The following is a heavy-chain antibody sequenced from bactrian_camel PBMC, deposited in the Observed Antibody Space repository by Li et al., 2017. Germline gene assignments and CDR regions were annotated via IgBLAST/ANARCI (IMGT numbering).Heavy chain of an antibody. CDR1: GFSFDGFD. V-gene: IGHV3S55*01. Sequence: HVQLVESGGGSVQAGGSLRLSCTASGFSFDGFDTGWYRQAPGKECELVSSIRRDGSTYYTDSVKGRFTISRDNAKNTVYLQMNSLKPEDTAVYYCVADLVAYCSATGFMEYRYRELWGQGTQVTVS. CDR2: IRRDGST. D-gene: IGHD5*01. CDR3: VADLVAYCSATGFMEYRYREL. J-gene: IGHJ2*01.